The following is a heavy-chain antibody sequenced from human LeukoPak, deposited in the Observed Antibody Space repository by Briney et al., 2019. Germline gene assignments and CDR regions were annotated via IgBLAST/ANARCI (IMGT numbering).Heavy chain of an antibody. J-gene: IGHJ5*02. CDR1: GGTFSSYA. V-gene: IGHV1-69*04. CDR2: IIPILGIA. D-gene: IGHD5-18*01. Sequence: GASVKVSCKASGGTFSSYAISWVRQAPGQGLEWMGRIIPILGIANYAQKFQGRVTITADKSTSTAYTELSSLRSEDTAVYYCARGTSELWLLSWGQGTLVTVSS. CDR3: ARGTSELWLLS.